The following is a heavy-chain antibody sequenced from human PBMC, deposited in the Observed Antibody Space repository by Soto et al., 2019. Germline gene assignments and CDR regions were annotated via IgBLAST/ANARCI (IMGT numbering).Heavy chain of an antibody. CDR2: IYYSGST. D-gene: IGHD2-21*01. V-gene: IGHV4-39*01. CDR3: ARQPTTGDTDLWFDP. CDR1: GVSISSSSYY. J-gene: IGHJ5*02. Sequence: SETLSLTCTVSGVSISSSSYYWGWIRQPPGKGLEWIGYIYYSGSTYYNPSLESRVSISVDTSKNEFSLKLRSVTAADTAVYYCARQPTTGDTDLWFDPWGQGTLVTVSS.